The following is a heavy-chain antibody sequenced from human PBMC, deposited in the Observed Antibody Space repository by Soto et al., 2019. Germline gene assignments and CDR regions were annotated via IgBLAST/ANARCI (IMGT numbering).Heavy chain of an antibody. CDR1: GFSLSTSGVG. D-gene: IGHD4-17*01. CDR3: AHRPGGDYVLLGRVSARPPFPRGDEHYFDY. J-gene: IGHJ4*02. V-gene: IGHV2-5*02. Sequence: ITLKESGPTLVKPTQTLTLTCTFSGFSLSTSGVGVGWIRQPPGKALEWLALIYWDDDKRHSPSLKSRLTIAKATSKSQAVLTMTSMDPVATATYYCAHRPGGDYVLLGRVSARPPFPRGDEHYFDYWGQGTLVTVSS. CDR2: IYWDDDK.